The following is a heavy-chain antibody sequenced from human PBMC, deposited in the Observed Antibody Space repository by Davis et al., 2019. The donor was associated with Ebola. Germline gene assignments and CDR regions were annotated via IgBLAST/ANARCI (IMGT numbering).Heavy chain of an antibody. CDR2: IYHSGST. Sequence: PGGSLRLSCTVSGYSISSGYYWGWIRQPPGKGLEWIGSIYHSGSTYYNPSLKSRVTISVDTSKNQFSLKLSSVTAADTAVYYCATLRGLRYFDWVTPHDAFDIWGQGTMVTVSS. J-gene: IGHJ3*02. V-gene: IGHV4-38-2*02. CDR1: GYSISSGYY. CDR3: ATLRGLRYFDWVTPHDAFDI. D-gene: IGHD3-9*01.